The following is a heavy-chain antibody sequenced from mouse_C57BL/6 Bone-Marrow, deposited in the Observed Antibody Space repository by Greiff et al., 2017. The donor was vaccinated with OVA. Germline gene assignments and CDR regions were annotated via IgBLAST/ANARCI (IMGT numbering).Heavy chain of an antibody. CDR1: GFNIKDDY. D-gene: IGHD1-1*01. CDR2: IDPENGDT. J-gene: IGHJ2*01. Sequence: VQLQQSGAELVRPGASVKLSCTASGFNIKDDYMHWVKQRPEQGLEWIGWIDPENGDTEYASKFQGKATITADTSSNTAYLQLSSLTSEDTAVYYCTTTVRAKDFDYWGQGTTLTVSS. V-gene: IGHV14-4*01. CDR3: TTTVRAKDFDY.